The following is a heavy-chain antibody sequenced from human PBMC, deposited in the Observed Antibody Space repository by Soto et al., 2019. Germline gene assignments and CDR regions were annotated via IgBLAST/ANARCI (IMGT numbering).Heavy chain of an antibody. J-gene: IGHJ4*02. Sequence: GGSLRLSCAASGFTFSSYAMSWVRQAPGKGLEWVSAISGSGGSTYYADSVKGRFTISRDNSKNTLYLQMNSLRAEDTAVYYCAKDLVNCSSTSCYPYYFDYWGQGTLVTVSS. CDR3: AKDLVNCSSTSCYPYYFDY. CDR1: GFTFSSYA. D-gene: IGHD2-2*01. CDR2: ISGSGGST. V-gene: IGHV3-23*01.